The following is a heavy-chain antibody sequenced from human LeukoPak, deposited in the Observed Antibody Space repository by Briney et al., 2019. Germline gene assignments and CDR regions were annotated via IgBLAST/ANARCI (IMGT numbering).Heavy chain of an antibody. CDR1: GGSISSSNW. CDR3: ARRWLQFGLDAFDI. CDR2: IYHSGST. D-gene: IGHD5-24*01. V-gene: IGHV4-4*02. Sequence: SETLSLTCAVSGGSISSSNWWTWVRQPPGKGLEWIGEIYHSGSTNYNPSLKSRVTISVDKSKNQFSLKLSSVTAADTAVYYCARRWLQFGLDAFDIWGQGTMVTVSS. J-gene: IGHJ3*02.